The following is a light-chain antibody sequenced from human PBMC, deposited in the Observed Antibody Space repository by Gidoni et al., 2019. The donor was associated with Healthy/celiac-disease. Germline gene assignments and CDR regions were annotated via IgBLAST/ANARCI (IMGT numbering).Light chain of an antibody. Sequence: EIVLTQSPGTLSLSPGARATLSCRASQSVSSSYLAWYQQKPGPAPRLLIYGASSTATGIPDRFSGSGSGTDFTLTISRLEPEDFEVYYCQQYGSSFGPGTKVDIK. J-gene: IGKJ3*01. CDR1: QSVSSSY. V-gene: IGKV3-20*01. CDR3: QQYGSS. CDR2: GAS.